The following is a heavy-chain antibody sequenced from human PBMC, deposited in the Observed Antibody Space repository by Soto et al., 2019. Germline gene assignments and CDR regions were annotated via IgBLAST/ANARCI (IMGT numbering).Heavy chain of an antibody. J-gene: IGHJ4*02. D-gene: IGHD1-26*01. Sequence: GGSLRLSCAASGFIFSSYTMHWVRQAPGKGLEWVGVITYDGSNQYYADSVKGRFTISRDNSRNMLFLQMNSLRPDDTAVYYCARAPSGSYPEFDYWGQGTLVTVSA. V-gene: IGHV3-30-3*01. CDR3: ARAPSGSYPEFDY. CDR2: ITYDGSNQ. CDR1: GFIFSSYT.